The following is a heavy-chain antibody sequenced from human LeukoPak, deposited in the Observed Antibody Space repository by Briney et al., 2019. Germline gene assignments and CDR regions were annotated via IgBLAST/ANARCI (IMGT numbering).Heavy chain of an antibody. V-gene: IGHV3-66*01. CDR2: IYSNGNT. CDR3: SSSEDY. Sequence: PGGSLRLSCAASGLSVSSNYMSWVRQAPGKGLECVSLIYSNGNTYYADSVKGRFTISRDNSKNTLFLQMNSLRAEDTAVYYCSSSEDYWGQGTLVTVSS. CDR1: GLSVSSNY. J-gene: IGHJ4*02.